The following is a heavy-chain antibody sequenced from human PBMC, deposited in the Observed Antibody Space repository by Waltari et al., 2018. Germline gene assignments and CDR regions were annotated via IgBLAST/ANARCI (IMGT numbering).Heavy chain of an antibody. CDR1: GGTFSSYA. V-gene: IGHV1-69*01. Sequence: QVQLVQSGAEVKKPGSSVKVSCKASGGTFSSYAINWVRQAPGQGREWMGGIIPIFGTANYAQKFQGRVTITADESTSTAYMELSSLRSEDTAVYYCAREGLLGPNLDAFDIWGQGTMVTVSS. D-gene: IGHD1-26*01. CDR2: IIPIFGTA. J-gene: IGHJ3*02. CDR3: AREGLLGPNLDAFDI.